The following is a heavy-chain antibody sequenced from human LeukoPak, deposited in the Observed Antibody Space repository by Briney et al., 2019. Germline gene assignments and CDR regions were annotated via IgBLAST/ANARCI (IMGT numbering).Heavy chain of an antibody. Sequence: AGGSLRLSCAASGFTVSSNYMSWVRQAPRKGLEWVSVIYSGGSTYYADSVKGRFTISRDNSKNTLYLQMNSLRAEDTAVYYCARDDQGAFDIWGQGTMVTVSS. J-gene: IGHJ3*02. CDR3: ARDDQGAFDI. D-gene: IGHD2-2*01. CDR2: IYSGGST. V-gene: IGHV3-66*01. CDR1: GFTVSSNY.